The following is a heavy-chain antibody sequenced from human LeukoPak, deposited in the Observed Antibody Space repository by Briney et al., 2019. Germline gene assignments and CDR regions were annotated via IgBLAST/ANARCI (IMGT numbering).Heavy chain of an antibody. Sequence: GESLRLSCGASGFTFGYYSMNWVRQAPGKGLEWVSYITSDNSTIYYADSVKGRFTISRDNAKNSLYLQMNSLRAEDTAVYYCARVRCSGDSCYRDFDYWGQGNLVTVSS. CDR3: ARVRCSGDSCYRDFDY. D-gene: IGHD2-15*01. J-gene: IGHJ4*02. CDR2: ITSDNSTI. CDR1: GFTFGYYS. V-gene: IGHV3-48*01.